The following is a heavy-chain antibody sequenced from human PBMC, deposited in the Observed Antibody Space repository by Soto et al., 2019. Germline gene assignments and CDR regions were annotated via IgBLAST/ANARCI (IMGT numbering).Heavy chain of an antibody. CDR1: GFTFSSYW. J-gene: IGHJ4*02. V-gene: IGHV3-7*05. Sequence: EVQLVESGGGLVQPGGSLRLSCVASGFTFSSYWMTWVRQAPGKGLEWVANIKQDGSEKNHVDSVKGRFTISRDNAKNSLYLQMNSLRAEDTAVYYCAGARGSWCLDYWGQGSLVTVSS. CDR3: AGARGSWCLDY. CDR2: IKQDGSEK. D-gene: IGHD6-13*01.